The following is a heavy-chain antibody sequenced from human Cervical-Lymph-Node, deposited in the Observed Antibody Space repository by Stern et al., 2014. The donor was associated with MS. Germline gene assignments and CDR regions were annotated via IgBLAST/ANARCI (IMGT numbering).Heavy chain of an antibody. J-gene: IGHJ4*02. V-gene: IGHV4-59*08. Sequence: VQLVESGPGLVQPSVTLSLTCTVSGGSISNYYWSWIRQPPGKGLEWIGYIYYIGTTNYNPSLKSRVTISVDTSKNQFSLRLSSVSVADTAVYYCARHGDTSFVYWGQGTLVTISS. CDR1: GGSISNYY. D-gene: IGHD2-21*02. CDR3: ARHGDTSFVY. CDR2: IYYIGTT.